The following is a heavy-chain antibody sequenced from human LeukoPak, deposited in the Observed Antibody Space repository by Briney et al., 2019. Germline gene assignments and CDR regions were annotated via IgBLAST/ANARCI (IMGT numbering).Heavy chain of an antibody. D-gene: IGHD3-22*01. CDR1: GFTFNSCA. Sequence: PGGSLRLSCAASGFTFNSCAMNWVRQAPGRGLEWVSTISGSGDSTYYADSVKGRFTISRDNSKNTLYLQMNSLRAEDTAVYYCAKRLHCYDSSGAPESYFDYWGQGTLV. CDR2: ISGSGDST. J-gene: IGHJ4*02. V-gene: IGHV3-23*01. CDR3: AKRLHCYDSSGAPESYFDY.